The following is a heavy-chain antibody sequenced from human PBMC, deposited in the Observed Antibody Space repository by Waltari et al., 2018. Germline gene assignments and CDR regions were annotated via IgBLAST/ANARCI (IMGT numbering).Heavy chain of an antibody. J-gene: IGHJ4*02. Sequence: EVQLLESGGGLVQSGGSLRPSCAGSGFTFSIHALSWVRQAPGKGPEWVSTISGSGENTYYADSVKGRFSISRDNFKNTLFLQMNSLRDDDTAVYYCAKGVVNPYYLDYWGQGALVTVSS. V-gene: IGHV3-23*01. CDR2: ISGSGENT. CDR3: AKGVVNPYYLDY. CDR1: GFTFSIHA. D-gene: IGHD3-3*01.